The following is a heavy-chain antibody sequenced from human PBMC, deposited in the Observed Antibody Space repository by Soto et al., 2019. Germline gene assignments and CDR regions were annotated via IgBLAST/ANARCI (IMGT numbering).Heavy chain of an antibody. Sequence: QVQLVESGGGVVQPGRSLRLSCAASGFTFSSYGMHWVRQAPGKGLEWVAVISYDGSNKYYADSVKGRFTISRDNSKNPLYLQMNSLRAEDTAVYYCAKDQVDCSSTSCYGGDYYYGMDVWGQGTTVTVSS. V-gene: IGHV3-30*18. J-gene: IGHJ6*02. D-gene: IGHD2-2*01. CDR1: GFTFSSYG. CDR3: AKDQVDCSSTSCYGGDYYYGMDV. CDR2: ISYDGSNK.